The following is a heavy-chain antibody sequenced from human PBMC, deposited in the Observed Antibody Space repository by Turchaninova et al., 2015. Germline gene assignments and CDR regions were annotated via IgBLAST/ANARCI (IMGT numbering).Heavy chain of an antibody. D-gene: IGHD7-27*01. Sequence: QVSLVQSGAEGKKPGASVKVSCQASGHTFTGHYMHWVRQAPGQGLEWMGRINRYSDDTDAAQKFQGRVTMTRDTSISTAYMELSDLKSDDTAVYFCAGPWGSSLHAMDVWGQGTAVTVSS. J-gene: IGHJ6*02. CDR3: AGPWGSSLHAMDV. CDR2: INRYSDDT. CDR1: GHTFTGHY. V-gene: IGHV1-2*06.